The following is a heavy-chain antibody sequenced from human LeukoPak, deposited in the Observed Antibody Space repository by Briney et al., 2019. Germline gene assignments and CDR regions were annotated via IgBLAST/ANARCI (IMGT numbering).Heavy chain of an antibody. CDR1: GGSISSYY. CDR3: ARDDYGSGVLGY. D-gene: IGHD3-10*01. V-gene: IGHV4-59*01. J-gene: IGHJ4*02. Sequence: SETLFLTCTVAGGSISSYYWSWRRQPPEKRLEWIGCIYYSGSTNYNPSLKSRVTISVGTSKNPFSLKLSAVTAADTAVYYCARDDYGSGVLGYWGQGTLVTVS. CDR2: IYYSGST.